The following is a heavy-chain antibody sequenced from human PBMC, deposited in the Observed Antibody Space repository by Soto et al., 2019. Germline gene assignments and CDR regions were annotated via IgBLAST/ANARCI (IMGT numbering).Heavy chain of an antibody. CDR1: GYTFTSYA. CDR2: INAGNGNT. J-gene: IGHJ4*02. CDR3: ARGPGGPDGPGDY. V-gene: IGHV1-3*01. D-gene: IGHD2-15*01. Sequence: QVQLVQSGAEVKKPGASVKVSCKASGYTFTSYAMHWVRQAPGQRLEWMGWINAGNGNTKYSQKFQGRVTITRDTAASTAYMELSSLRSEDTAVYYCARGPGGPDGPGDYWGQGTLVTVSS.